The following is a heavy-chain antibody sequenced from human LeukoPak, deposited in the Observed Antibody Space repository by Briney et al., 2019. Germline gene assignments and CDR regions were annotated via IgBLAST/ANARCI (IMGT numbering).Heavy chain of an antibody. CDR1: GGSLSSYY. CDR3: ARTNYCGSTSCRYFDY. CDR2: IYYSGST. J-gene: IGHJ4*02. Sequence: SETLPLTCTVSGGSLSSYYWSWIRQPPGKGLEWIGYIYYSGSTNYNPSLTSRVTISVDTSKNQFSLKLSSVTAADTAVYYCARTNYCGSTSCRYFDYWGQGTLVTVSS. D-gene: IGHD2-2*01. V-gene: IGHV4-59*01.